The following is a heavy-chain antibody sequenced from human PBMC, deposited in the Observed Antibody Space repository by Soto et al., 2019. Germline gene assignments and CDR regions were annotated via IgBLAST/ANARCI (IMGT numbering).Heavy chain of an antibody. J-gene: IGHJ4*02. CDR1: GFIFSSYW. D-gene: IGHD3-22*01. V-gene: IGHV3-7*01. CDR2: IKQDGSHK. Sequence: PGGSLRLSCAASGFIFSSYWMSWVRQAPGKGLVWMANIKQDGSHKYYVDSVKGRFNISRDNAKNSLHLQMNSLRAEDTAVYYCAREKLDYYDSRGFSLYFDYCGQGTLVTVSS. CDR3: AREKLDYYDSRGFSLYFDY.